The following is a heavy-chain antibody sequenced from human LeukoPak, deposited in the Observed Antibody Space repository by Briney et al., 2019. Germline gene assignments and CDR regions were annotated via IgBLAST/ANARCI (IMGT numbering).Heavy chain of an antibody. D-gene: IGHD2-2*01. CDR1: GYTFTSYA. Sequence: ASVKVSCKASGYTFTSYAISWVRQAPGQGLEWMGGIIPIFGTANYAQKFQGRVTITTDESASTAYMELSSLRSEDTAVYYCARVYCSSIRCYPNYFDYWGQGTLVTVSS. J-gene: IGHJ4*02. CDR3: ARVYCSSIRCYPNYFDY. V-gene: IGHV1-69*05. CDR2: IIPIFGTA.